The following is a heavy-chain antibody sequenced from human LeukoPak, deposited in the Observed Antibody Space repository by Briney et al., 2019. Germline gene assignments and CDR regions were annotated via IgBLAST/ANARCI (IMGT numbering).Heavy chain of an antibody. CDR1: GGSVSSANYY. CDR3: ARGSGWYVFFFDY. CDR2: IYYSGST. Sequence: SETLTLTCTVSGGSVSSANYYWSWIRQPPGKGLEWIGYIYYSGSTNYNPSLKSRVTISVDASENQFSLKLSSVTAADTAVYYCARGSGWYVFFFDYWGQGTLVTVSS. V-gene: IGHV4-61*01. J-gene: IGHJ4*02. D-gene: IGHD6-19*01.